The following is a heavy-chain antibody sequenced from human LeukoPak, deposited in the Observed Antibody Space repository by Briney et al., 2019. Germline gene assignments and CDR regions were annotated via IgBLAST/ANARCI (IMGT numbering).Heavy chain of an antibody. D-gene: IGHD6-6*01. CDR1: GGTFSSYA. CDR3: ARDAYSSSSPLYYCYYGMDV. Sequence: TVKVSCKASGGTFSSYAISWVRQAPGQGLEWMGGIIPIFGTANYAQKFQGRVTITADESTSTAYMELSSLRSEDTAVYYCARDAYSSSSPLYYCYYGMDVWGQGTTVTVSS. CDR2: IIPIFGTA. V-gene: IGHV1-69*13. J-gene: IGHJ6*02.